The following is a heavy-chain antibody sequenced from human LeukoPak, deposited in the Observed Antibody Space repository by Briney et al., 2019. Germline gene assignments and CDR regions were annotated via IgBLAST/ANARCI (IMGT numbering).Heavy chain of an antibody. V-gene: IGHV4-39*07. Sequence: PSETLSLTCTVSGGSISSSSYYWGWIRQPPGKGLEWIGEINHSGSTNYNPSLKSRVTISVDTSKNQFSLKLSSVTAADTAVYYCARARYSSSFYKYGRTKYFQHWGQGTLVTVSS. D-gene: IGHD6-13*01. CDR1: GGSISSSSYY. CDR3: ARARYSSSFYKYGRTKYFQH. CDR2: INHSGST. J-gene: IGHJ1*01.